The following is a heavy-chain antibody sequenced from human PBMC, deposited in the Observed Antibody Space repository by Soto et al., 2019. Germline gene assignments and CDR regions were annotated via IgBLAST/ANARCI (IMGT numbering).Heavy chain of an antibody. Sequence: TSETLSLTCTVSGGSISSGDYYWSWIRQPPGKGLEWIGYIYYSGSTYYNPSLKSRVTISVDTSKNQFSLRLSSLTAADTAGYYCARREHYYYYYGMDVWGQGTTVTVSS. CDR1: GGSISSGDYY. J-gene: IGHJ6*02. V-gene: IGHV4-30-4*01. CDR2: IYYSGST. CDR3: ARREHYYYYYGMDV.